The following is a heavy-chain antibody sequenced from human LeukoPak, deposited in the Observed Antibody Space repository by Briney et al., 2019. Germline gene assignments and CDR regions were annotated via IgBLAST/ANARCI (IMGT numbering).Heavy chain of an antibody. Sequence: GSLRLSCAASGFTFSSYAMSWVRQAPGKGLEWVSAISGSGGSTYYADSVKGRFTISRDNSKNTLYLQMNSLRAEDTAVYYCAKGEGYYGSGSYYILSKPVDYWGQGTLATVSS. CDR1: GFTFSSYA. J-gene: IGHJ4*02. V-gene: IGHV3-23*01. CDR3: AKGEGYYGSGSYYILSKPVDY. CDR2: ISGSGGST. D-gene: IGHD3-10*01.